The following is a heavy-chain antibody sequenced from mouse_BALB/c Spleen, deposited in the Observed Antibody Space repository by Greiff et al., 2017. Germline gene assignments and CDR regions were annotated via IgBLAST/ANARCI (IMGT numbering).Heavy chain of an antibody. D-gene: IGHD1-1*01. CDR1: GYTFTSYN. Sequence: LQQPGAELVKPGASVKMSCKASGYTFTSYNMHWVKQTPGQGLEWIGAIYPGNGDTSYNQKFKGKATLTADKSSSTAYMQLSSLTSEDSAVYYCASSYSRGYAMDYWGQGTSVTVSS. CDR3: ASSYSRGYAMDY. CDR2: IYPGNGDT. J-gene: IGHJ4*01. V-gene: IGHV1-12*01.